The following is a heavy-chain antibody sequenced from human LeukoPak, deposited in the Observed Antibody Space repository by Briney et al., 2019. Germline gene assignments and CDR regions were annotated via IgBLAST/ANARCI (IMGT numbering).Heavy chain of an antibody. J-gene: IGHJ4*02. V-gene: IGHV3-21*01. CDR1: GFTFSGYS. D-gene: IGHD6-19*01. CDR3: ARDFGSGWRYFDN. Sequence: GGSLRLSCAASGFTFSGYSMNWVRQAPGKGLEWVSSISSSSSYIYYADSVKGRFTISRDNAKNSLYLQMNSLRAEDTAVYCCARDFGSGWRYFDNWGQGTLVTVSS. CDR2: ISSSSSYI.